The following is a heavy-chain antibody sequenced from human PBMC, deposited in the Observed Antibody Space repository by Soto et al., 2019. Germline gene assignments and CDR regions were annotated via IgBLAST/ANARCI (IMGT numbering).Heavy chain of an antibody. CDR3: ARVYSDPYFWGSYRPYPHAFDI. Sequence: ASVKVSCKASGYTFTSYYMHWVRQAPGQGLEWMGIINPSGGSTSYAQKFQGRVTMTRDTSTSTVYMELSSLRSEDTAVYYCARVYSDPYFWGSYRPYPHAFDIWGQGTMVTGSS. CDR1: GYTFTSYY. V-gene: IGHV1-46*01. D-gene: IGHD3-16*02. J-gene: IGHJ3*02. CDR2: INPSGGST.